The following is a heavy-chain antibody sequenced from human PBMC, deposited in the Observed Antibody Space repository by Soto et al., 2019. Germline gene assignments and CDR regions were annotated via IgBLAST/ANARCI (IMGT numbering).Heavy chain of an antibody. J-gene: IGHJ4*02. V-gene: IGHV3-23*01. Sequence: EVQLLESGGGLVQPGESLRLSCAASGFTFSSYAMSWVRQATGKGLEWVSVISGSDDSTYYADSVKGRFTISRDNSKNTLYLQMNSLLAEDTSVYYCAKRSSSSTFDYWGQGTLVTVSS. CDR3: AKRSSSSTFDY. CDR2: ISGSDDST. CDR1: GFTFSSYA. D-gene: IGHD6-6*01.